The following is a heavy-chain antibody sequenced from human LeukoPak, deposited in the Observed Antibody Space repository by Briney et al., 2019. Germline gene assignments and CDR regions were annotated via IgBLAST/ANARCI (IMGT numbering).Heavy chain of an antibody. Sequence: SETLSLTCTVSAYSISSGYYWGWIRQPPGKGLEWIGSMYHSGSTYYNPSLKSRVTISVDTSKNQFSLKLSSVTAADTAVYYCARGGYYGSGNDFRFDPWGQGTLVTVSS. CDR2: MYHSGST. J-gene: IGHJ5*02. CDR1: AYSISSGYY. CDR3: ARGGYYGSGNDFRFDP. D-gene: IGHD3-10*01. V-gene: IGHV4-38-2*02.